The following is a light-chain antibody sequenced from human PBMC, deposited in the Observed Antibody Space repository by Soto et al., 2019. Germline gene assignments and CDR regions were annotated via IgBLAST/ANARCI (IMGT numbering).Light chain of an antibody. V-gene: IGLV2-23*02. Sequence: QSALTQPASVSGSPGQSITISCTGSSSDVGTYNLVSWYQHHPGKAPKLMISEVIKRPSGVSNRFSGSKSGNTASLTISGLQAEDEADYYCRSYAGSSIFVFGGGTKLTVL. J-gene: IGLJ2*01. CDR3: RSYAGSSIFV. CDR2: EVI. CDR1: SSDVGTYNL.